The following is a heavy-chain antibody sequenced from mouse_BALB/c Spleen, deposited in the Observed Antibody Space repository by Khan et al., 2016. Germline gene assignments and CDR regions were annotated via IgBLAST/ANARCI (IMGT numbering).Heavy chain of an antibody. CDR2: IDSSGSN. CDR1: GYSITSDYA. D-gene: IGHD1-1*02. V-gene: IGHV3-2*02. J-gene: IGHJ3*01. CDR3: ATPYYLFVY. Sequence: EVQLQESGPGLVKPSQSLSLTCTVTGYSITSDYAWNWIRQFPGNKLEWMGYIDSSGSNTYNPSLKSRVSITRDTTKNQIFQQLNSVTTEDTATYYGATPYYLFVYWGQGTLVTVSA.